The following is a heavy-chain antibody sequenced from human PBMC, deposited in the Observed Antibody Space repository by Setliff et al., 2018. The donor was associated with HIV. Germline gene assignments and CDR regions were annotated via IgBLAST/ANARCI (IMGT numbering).Heavy chain of an antibody. CDR2: IRSKAYDGTT. Sequence: TGGSLRLSCTASGFTFGDYAMNWVRQAPGKGLEWVGYIRSKAYDGTTEYAASVKGRFTISRDDSNSIAYLQMNSLKTEDSAVYYCTRGPVLPQYFHYWGQGTLVTVSS. CDR3: TRGPVLPQYFHY. J-gene: IGHJ1*01. D-gene: IGHD1-1*01. CDR1: GFTFGDYA. V-gene: IGHV3-49*04.